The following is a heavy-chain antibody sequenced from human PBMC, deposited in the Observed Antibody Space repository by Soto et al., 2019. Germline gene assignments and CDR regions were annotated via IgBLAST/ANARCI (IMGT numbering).Heavy chain of an antibody. CDR1: GFTFSSYV. D-gene: IGHD6-25*01. V-gene: IGHV3-33*01. Sequence: QVQLVESGGGVVQPGRSLRLSCAASGFTFSSYVMHWVRQAPGKGLEWVAVIWYDGSNKYYADSVKGRFTISRDNSKNTLYLQMNSLRAEDTAVYYCAREGGQSGWYYYYYGMDVWGQGTTVTVSS. CDR2: IWYDGSNK. J-gene: IGHJ6*02. CDR3: AREGGQSGWYYYYYGMDV.